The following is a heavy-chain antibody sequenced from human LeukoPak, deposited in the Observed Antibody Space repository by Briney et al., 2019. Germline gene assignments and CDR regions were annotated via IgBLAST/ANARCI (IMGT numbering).Heavy chain of an antibody. CDR1: GGSFSGYY. CDR2: INHSGST. Sequence: SETLSLTCAVYGGSFSGYYWSWIRQPPGKGLEWIGEINHSGSTNYNPSLKSRVTISVDTSKNQFSLKLCSVTAADTAVYYCARLRMVRGVNHGMDVWGKGTTVTVSS. CDR3: ARLRMVRGVNHGMDV. D-gene: IGHD3-10*01. J-gene: IGHJ6*04. V-gene: IGHV4-34*01.